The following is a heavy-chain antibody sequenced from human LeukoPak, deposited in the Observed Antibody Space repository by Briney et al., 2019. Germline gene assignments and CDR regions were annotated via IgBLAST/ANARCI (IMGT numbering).Heavy chain of an antibody. CDR3: ASLDPCYFDSGACHYYYSMDV. D-gene: IGHD3-22*01. V-gene: IGHV4-39*02. CDR2: VFCTGKT. Sequence: PSETLSLTCTVSGGSISTPSSYWGWIRQPPGKGLEWIGSVFCTGKTHYNPSLKSRVTISVDASQNHFSLKLGSVAAADSALYYCASLDPCYFDSGACHYYYSMDVWGQGTTVTVSS. CDR1: GGSISTPSSY. J-gene: IGHJ6*02.